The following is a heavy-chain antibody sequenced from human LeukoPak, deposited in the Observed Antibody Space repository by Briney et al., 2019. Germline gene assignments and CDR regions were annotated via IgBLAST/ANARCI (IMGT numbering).Heavy chain of an antibody. Sequence: ASVKVSCKASGYTFTSYYMHWVRQAPGQGLEWRGIINPSGGSTSYAQKFQGRVTMTRDTSTSTVYMELSSLRSEDTAVYYCARGRRTYYDILTGYFTYWGQGTLVTVSS. D-gene: IGHD3-9*01. CDR1: GYTFTSYY. CDR3: ARGRRTYYDILTGYFTY. CDR2: INPSGGST. V-gene: IGHV1-46*01. J-gene: IGHJ4*02.